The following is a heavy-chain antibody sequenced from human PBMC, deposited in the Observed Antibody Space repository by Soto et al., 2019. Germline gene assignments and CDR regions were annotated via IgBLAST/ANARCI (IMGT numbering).Heavy chain of an antibody. CDR1: GFTFSSYA. CDR2: ISYDGSNK. J-gene: IGHJ4*02. Sequence: QVQLVESGGGVVQPGRSLRLSCAASGFTFSSYAMHWVRQAPGKGLEWVAVISYDGSNKYYADSVKGRFTISRDNSKNTRYLQMNSLRAEDTAGYYCARAKKVAARPFDYWGQGTLVTVSS. D-gene: IGHD6-6*01. CDR3: ARAKKVAARPFDY. V-gene: IGHV3-30-3*01.